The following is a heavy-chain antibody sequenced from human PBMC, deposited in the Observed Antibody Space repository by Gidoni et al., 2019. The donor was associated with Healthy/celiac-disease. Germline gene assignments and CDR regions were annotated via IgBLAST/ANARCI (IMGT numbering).Heavy chain of an antibody. V-gene: IGHV3-48*01. J-gene: IGHJ3*02. Sequence: EVQLVESGGGLVQPGGSLRLSCAASGFTFSSYSMNWVRQAPGKGLEWVSYISSSSSTIYYADSVKVRFTISRDNAKNSLYLQMNSLRAEDTAVYYCAREDGDYGYDAFDIWGQGTMVTVSS. CDR2: ISSSSSTI. D-gene: IGHD4-17*01. CDR1: GFTFSSYS. CDR3: AREDGDYGYDAFDI.